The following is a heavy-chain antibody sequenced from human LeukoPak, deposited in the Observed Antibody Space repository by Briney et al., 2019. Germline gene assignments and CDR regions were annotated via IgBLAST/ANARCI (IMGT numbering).Heavy chain of an antibody. Sequence: GGSLRLSCAASGFTFSSYAMSWVRQAPGKGLEWVSAISGSGGSTYYADSVKGRFTISRDNSKNTLYLQMNSLRAEDTAVYYCATNVLRFLEWLEVDYWGQGTLVTVSS. CDR3: ATNVLRFLEWLEVDY. CDR1: GFTFSSYA. CDR2: ISGSGGST. J-gene: IGHJ4*02. D-gene: IGHD3-3*01. V-gene: IGHV3-23*01.